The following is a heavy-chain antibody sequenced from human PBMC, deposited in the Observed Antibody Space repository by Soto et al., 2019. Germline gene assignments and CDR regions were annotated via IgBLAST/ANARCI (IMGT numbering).Heavy chain of an antibody. J-gene: IGHJ3*02. CDR3: ANWPTGDYPAFDI. Sequence: GGSLRLSCAASGFTFSSYSMHWVRQAPGKGLEWVSGISWNSGSIGYADSVKGRFTISRDNAKNSLYLQMNSLRAEDTALYYCANWPTGDYPAFDIWGQGTMVT. V-gene: IGHV3-9*01. CDR1: GFTFSSYS. CDR2: ISWNSGSI. D-gene: IGHD4-17*01.